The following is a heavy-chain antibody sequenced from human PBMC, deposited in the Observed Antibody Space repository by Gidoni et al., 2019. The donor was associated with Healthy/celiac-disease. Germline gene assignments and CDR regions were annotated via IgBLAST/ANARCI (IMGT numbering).Heavy chain of an antibody. CDR1: SGSVSSGGYY. J-gene: IGHJ5*02. CDR2: IYYSGSA. D-gene: IGHD2-2*02. Sequence: QEKSAGQVKPAQPRGRRCTISSGSVSSGGYYWSWIRQHPGKVLEWIGYIYYSGSAYYNPSLKSRVTISGDISKNQFSLNLSSVTAPDTAAYYWARGVCCSTICYSGRTATTEGCFDLWGQGTLVTVSS. V-gene: IGHV4-31*03. CDR3: ARGVCCSTICYSGRTATTEGCFDL.